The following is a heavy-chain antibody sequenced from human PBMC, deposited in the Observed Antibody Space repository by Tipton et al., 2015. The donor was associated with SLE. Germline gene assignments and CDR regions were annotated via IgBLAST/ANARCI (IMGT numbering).Heavy chain of an antibody. CDR2: IYYSGST. CDR3: ARNGGSYYMYFNL. V-gene: IGHV4-28*01. J-gene: IGHJ2*01. Sequence: LSLTCAVSGYSISNSNWWAWIRQPPGKGLEWIGYIYYSGSTFYNPSLKSRVTMSVDTSKNQFSLKLSSVAAADTAVYYCARNGGSYYMYFNLWGRGTLVTVSS. CDR1: GYSISNSNW. D-gene: IGHD1-26*01.